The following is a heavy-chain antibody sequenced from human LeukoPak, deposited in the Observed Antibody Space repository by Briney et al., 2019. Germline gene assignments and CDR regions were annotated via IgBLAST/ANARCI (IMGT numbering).Heavy chain of an antibody. V-gene: IGHV4-61*01. Sequence: SETLSLTCTVSGGSVSSGSYYWSWIRQPPGKGLEWIGYIYCSGSTNYNPSLKSRVTISVDTSKNQFSLKLSSVTAADTAVYYCARDTIEYSSSSFDYWGQGTLVTVSS. CDR3: ARDTIEYSSSSFDY. CDR1: GGSVSSGSYY. D-gene: IGHD6-6*01. CDR2: IYCSGST. J-gene: IGHJ4*02.